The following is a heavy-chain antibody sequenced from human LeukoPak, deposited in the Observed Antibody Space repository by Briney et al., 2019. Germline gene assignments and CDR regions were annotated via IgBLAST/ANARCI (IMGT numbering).Heavy chain of an antibody. J-gene: IGHJ5*02. CDR2: IHYSGST. V-gene: IGHV4-59*08. D-gene: IGHD2-21*02. CDR3: ARGVTAHP. CDR1: GVSISPYY. Sequence: SETLSLICTVSGVSISPYYWTWIRQPPGKGLEWIGYIHYSGSTNYNPSLKSRVTISLDTSKKQFSLKLSSVTAADTAVYHCARGVTAHPWGQGTLVTVSS.